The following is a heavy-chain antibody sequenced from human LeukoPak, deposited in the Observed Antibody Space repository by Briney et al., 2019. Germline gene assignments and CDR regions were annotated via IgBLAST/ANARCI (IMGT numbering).Heavy chain of an antibody. CDR3: ARDFMGNWNYHDAFDI. D-gene: IGHD1-7*01. Sequence: GASVKVSCKASGYTFSDYYMHWVRQAPGQGLEWMGRIKPNTGGTNYAQKFQGRVTMTRDTSINTAYMELSRLRSDDTAVYYCARDFMGNWNYHDAFDIWGQGTMVTVSS. J-gene: IGHJ3*02. CDR2: IKPNTGGT. V-gene: IGHV1-2*06. CDR1: GYTFSDYY.